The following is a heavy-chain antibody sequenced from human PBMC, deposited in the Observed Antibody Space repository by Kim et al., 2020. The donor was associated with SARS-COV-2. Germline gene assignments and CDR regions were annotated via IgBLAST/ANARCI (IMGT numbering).Heavy chain of an antibody. D-gene: IGHD1-26*01. CDR1: GGSISSSSYY. Sequence: SETLSLTCTVSGGSISSSSYYWGWIRQPPGKGLEWIGSIYYSGSTYYNPSLKSRVTISVDTSKNQFSLKLSSVTAADTAVYYCAGPRSGSYYEFDPWGQGTLVTVSS. J-gene: IGHJ5*02. CDR3: AGPRSGSYYEFDP. CDR2: IYYSGST. V-gene: IGHV4-39*01.